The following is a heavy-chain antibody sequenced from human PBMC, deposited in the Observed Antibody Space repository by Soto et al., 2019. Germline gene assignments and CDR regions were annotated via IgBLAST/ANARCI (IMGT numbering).Heavy chain of an antibody. D-gene: IGHD4-17*01. J-gene: IGHJ4*02. CDR3: AKGPTYGDVVHGY. Sequence: QVQLVESGGGVVQPGRSLRLSCAASGFTFSSYGMHWVRQAPGKGLEWVAIISYDGSDRYYADSVKGRFIISRDNSKNTLYVQMNSLRAEDTAVYYCAKGPTYGDVVHGYWGQGTLVTVSS. CDR2: ISYDGSDR. V-gene: IGHV3-30*18. CDR1: GFTFSSYG.